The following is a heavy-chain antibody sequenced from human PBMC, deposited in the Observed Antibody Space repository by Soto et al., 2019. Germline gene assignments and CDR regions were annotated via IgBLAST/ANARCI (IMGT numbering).Heavy chain of an antibody. J-gene: IGHJ4*02. CDR1: GGSISSYY. CDR3: ARYNYGDLDY. CDR2: IYYSGST. V-gene: IGHV4-59*01. D-gene: IGHD4-17*01. Sequence: SETLSLTCTVSGGSISSYYWSWIRQPPGKGLEWIGYIYYSGSTNYNPSLKSRVTISVDTSKNQFSLKLSSVTAADTAVYYCARYNYGDLDYWGQGTLVTVSS.